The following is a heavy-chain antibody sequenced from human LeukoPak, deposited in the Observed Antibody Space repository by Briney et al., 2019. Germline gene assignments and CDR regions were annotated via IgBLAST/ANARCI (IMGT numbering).Heavy chain of an antibody. D-gene: IGHD4-17*01. V-gene: IGHV4-59*01. J-gene: IGHJ4*02. Sequence: KPSETLSLTCTVSGGSISSYYWSWIRQPPGKGLEWIGYIYYSGSTNYNPSLKSRVTISVDTSKNQFSLKLSSVTAADTAVYYCAREGDYGDPRFDYWGQGTLVTVSS. CDR2: IYYSGST. CDR1: GGSISSYY. CDR3: AREGDYGDPRFDY.